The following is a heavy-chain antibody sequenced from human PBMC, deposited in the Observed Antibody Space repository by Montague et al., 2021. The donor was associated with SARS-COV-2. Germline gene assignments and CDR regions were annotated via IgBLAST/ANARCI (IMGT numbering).Heavy chain of an antibody. D-gene: IGHD6-19*01. CDR1: GDSISIYY. CDR2: VYYSGST. CDR3: ARGERGAWYNHYFDY. J-gene: IGHJ4*02. Sequence: SETLSLTCTVSGDSISIYYWSWIRQPPEKGLEWIGYVYYSGSTNYNPSLKSRVTISVDTPKNQFSLKLMSVTAADTAVYCCARGERGAWYNHYFDYWGQGALVTVSS. V-gene: IGHV4-59*13.